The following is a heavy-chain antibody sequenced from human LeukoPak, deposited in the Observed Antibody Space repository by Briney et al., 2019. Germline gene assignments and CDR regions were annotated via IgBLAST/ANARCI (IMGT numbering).Heavy chain of an antibody. V-gene: IGHV3-20*04. D-gene: IGHD3-22*01. Sequence: GGSLRLSCAASGFTFDDYGMIWVRQAPGKGLEGVSGINWNGGSTGYADSVKGRFTISRDNSKNTLYLQMNSLRAEDTAVYYCAKGGITMIVVWGQGTLVTVSS. CDR3: AKGGITMIVV. J-gene: IGHJ4*02. CDR2: INWNGGST. CDR1: GFTFDDYG.